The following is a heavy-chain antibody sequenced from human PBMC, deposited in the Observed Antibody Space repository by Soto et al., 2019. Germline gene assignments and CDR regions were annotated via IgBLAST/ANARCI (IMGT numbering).Heavy chain of an antibody. CDR1: GFTFSGSA. CDR2: IRSKANSYAT. D-gene: IGHD6-19*01. Sequence: GGSLRLSCAASGFTFSGSAMHWVRQASGKGLEWVGRIRSKANSYATAYAASVKGRFTISRDDSKNTAYLQMNSLKTEDTAVYYCTSRPLAVATDDVWGQGTTVTVSS. J-gene: IGHJ6*02. V-gene: IGHV3-73*01. CDR3: TSRPLAVATDDV.